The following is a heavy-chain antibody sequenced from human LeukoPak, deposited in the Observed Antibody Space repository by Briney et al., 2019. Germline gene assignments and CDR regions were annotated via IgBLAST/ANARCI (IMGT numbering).Heavy chain of an antibody. J-gene: IGHJ4*02. D-gene: IGHD6-13*01. CDR3: ARVWSPAGQFDY. CDR2: INPNSGGT. Sequence: ASVKVSCKASGYTFTGYYMHWVRQAPGQGLEWMGWINPNSGGTNYAQKFQGRVTMTRDTSISTAYMELSRLRSDDTAVYYCARVWSPAGQFDYWGQGTLVTVSS. V-gene: IGHV1-2*02. CDR1: GYTFTGYY.